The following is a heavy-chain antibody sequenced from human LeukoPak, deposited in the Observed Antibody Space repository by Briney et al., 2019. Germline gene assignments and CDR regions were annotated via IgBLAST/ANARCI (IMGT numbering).Heavy chain of an antibody. CDR3: ASPRGEDYGYFDY. CDR2: IKQDGSEK. V-gene: IGHV3-7*01. CDR1: GFTFSSYW. D-gene: IGHD4-17*01. Sequence: GGSLRLSCAASGFTFSSYWMSWVRQAPGKGLEWVSNIKQDGSEKYYVDSVKGRFTISRDNAKNSLYLQMNSLRAEDTAVYYCASPRGEDYGYFDYWGQGTLVTVSS. J-gene: IGHJ4*02.